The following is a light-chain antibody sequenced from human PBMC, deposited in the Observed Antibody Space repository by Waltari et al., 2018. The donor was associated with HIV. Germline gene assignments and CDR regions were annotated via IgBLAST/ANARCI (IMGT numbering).Light chain of an antibody. V-gene: IGLV2-23*02. Sequence: QSALTQPASVSGSPGQSITISCTGTSSDVGGYNLVSWYQQHPGKAPKLLIYEVSKRHSGVSSRFSGSKSGNTASLTILGLQAEDEADYYCCAYAGSTTYVIFGGGTKLTVL. CDR1: SSDVGGYNL. CDR2: EVS. J-gene: IGLJ2*01. CDR3: CAYAGSTTYVI.